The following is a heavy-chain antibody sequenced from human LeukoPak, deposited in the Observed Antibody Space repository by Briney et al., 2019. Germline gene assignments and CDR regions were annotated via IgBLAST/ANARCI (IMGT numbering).Heavy chain of an antibody. Sequence: SETLSLTCTVSGGSISSYYWSWIRQPPGKGLEWIGYIYYSGSTNYNPSLKSRVTISVDTSKNQFSLKLSFVTAADTAVYYCARDGGTGEFDYWGQGTLVSVSS. D-gene: IGHD7-27*01. V-gene: IGHV4-59*01. CDR3: ARDGGTGEFDY. CDR2: IYYSGST. CDR1: GGSISSYY. J-gene: IGHJ4*02.